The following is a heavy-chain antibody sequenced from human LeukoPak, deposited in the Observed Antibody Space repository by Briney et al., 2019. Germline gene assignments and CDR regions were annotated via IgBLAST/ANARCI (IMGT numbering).Heavy chain of an antibody. V-gene: IGHV5-51*01. Sequence: GESLKISCKASGFYLSDKWIGWVRHMPGKGLEWMGVIWPGGSQTMYSSSFQGQVTMSADKSINTAYLQWSSLKASDTAMYYCASGVPAAMVLQHWGQGTLVTVSS. J-gene: IGHJ1*01. CDR2: IWPGGSQT. CDR3: ASGVPAAMVLQH. CDR1: GFYLSDKW. D-gene: IGHD2-2*01.